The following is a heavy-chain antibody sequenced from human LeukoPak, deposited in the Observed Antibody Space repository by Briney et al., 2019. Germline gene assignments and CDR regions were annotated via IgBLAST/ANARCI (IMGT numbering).Heavy chain of an antibody. CDR2: ISDSGST. CDR3: ARGRLLERFDN. D-gene: IGHD3-3*01. J-gene: IGHJ5*02. V-gene: IGHV4-59*01. CDR1: GGSIRSYY. Sequence: SETLSLTCTVSGGSIRSYYWSWIRQPPGKRLEWIGYISDSGSTNYNPSLKSRVTISVDTPKSQFSLKLSSVTAADTAVYYCARGRLLERFDNWGQGTLVSVSS.